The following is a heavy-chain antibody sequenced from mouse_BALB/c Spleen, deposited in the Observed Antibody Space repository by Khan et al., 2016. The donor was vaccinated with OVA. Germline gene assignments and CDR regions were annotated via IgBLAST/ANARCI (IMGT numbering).Heavy chain of an antibody. CDR3: ARDYGSLYWYFDV. V-gene: IGHV3-5*02. Sequence: EVQLQESGPGLVKPSQTVSLTCTVTGISITTGNYRWSWIRQFPGNKLEWIGYLYYSGTITYNPFFTSRTTITRATSKNQFFLEMNSLTAEDTATYYCARDYGSLYWYFDVWGAGITVTVSS. J-gene: IGHJ1*01. D-gene: IGHD1-1*01. CDR1: GISITTGNYR. CDR2: LYYSGTI.